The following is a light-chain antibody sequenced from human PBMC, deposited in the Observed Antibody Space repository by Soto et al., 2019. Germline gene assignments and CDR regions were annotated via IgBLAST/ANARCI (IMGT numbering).Light chain of an antibody. CDR3: QQSPGVI. Sequence: DIQMTQSPSTLSASVGDRVTITCRASQSISSWLAWYQQKPGKAPKLLIYDASSLESGVPSRFSGSGSGTEFTLTISSLQPDDFATYYCQQSPGVIFGPGTKVDIK. CDR1: QSISSW. V-gene: IGKV1-5*01. CDR2: DAS. J-gene: IGKJ3*01.